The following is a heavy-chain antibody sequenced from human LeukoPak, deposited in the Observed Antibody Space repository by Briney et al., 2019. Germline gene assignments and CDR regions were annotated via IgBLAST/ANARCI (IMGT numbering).Heavy chain of an antibody. CDR2: ISSSSSYI. Sequence: GGSLRLSCAASGFTFSSYSMNWVRQAPGKGLEWVSSISSSSSYIYYADSVKGRFTISRDNAKNSLYLQMNSLRAEDTAVYYCARGHSSSYDYYFDYWGQGTLVTVSS. V-gene: IGHV3-21*01. CDR1: GFTFSSYS. J-gene: IGHJ4*02. D-gene: IGHD6-13*01. CDR3: ARGHSSSYDYYFDY.